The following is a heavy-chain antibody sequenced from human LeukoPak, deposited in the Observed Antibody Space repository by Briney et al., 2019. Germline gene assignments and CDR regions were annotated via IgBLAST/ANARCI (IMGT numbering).Heavy chain of an antibody. V-gene: IGHV1-18*01. Sequence: ASVKVSCKASGYTFTSYGISWVRQAPGRGLEWMGWISAYNGNTNYAQKLQGRVTMTTDTSTSTAYMELSSLRSEDTAVYYCARAILGWDSSGGPYYYYYGMDVWGQGTTVTVSS. CDR1: GYTFTSYG. D-gene: IGHD6-19*01. J-gene: IGHJ6*02. CDR3: ARAILGWDSSGGPYYYYYGMDV. CDR2: ISAYNGNT.